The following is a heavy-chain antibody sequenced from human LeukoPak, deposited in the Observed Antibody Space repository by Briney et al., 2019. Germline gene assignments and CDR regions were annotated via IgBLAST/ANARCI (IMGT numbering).Heavy chain of an antibody. J-gene: IGHJ6*03. Sequence: SSETLSLTCALYGGSFSGYYWSWIRQPPGKGLEWIGEINHSGSTNYNPSLKSRVTISVDTSKNQFSLKLSSVTAADTAVYYCARGFVVVPAAIEDYYYMDVWGKGTMVTVSS. D-gene: IGHD2-2*01. CDR2: INHSGST. V-gene: IGHV4-34*01. CDR1: GGSFSGYY. CDR3: ARGFVVVPAAIEDYYYMDV.